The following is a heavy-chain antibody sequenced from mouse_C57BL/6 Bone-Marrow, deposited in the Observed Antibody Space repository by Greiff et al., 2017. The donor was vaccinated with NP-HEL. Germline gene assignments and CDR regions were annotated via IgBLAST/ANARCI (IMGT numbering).Heavy chain of an antibody. Sequence: VKLVESGAELARPGASVKLSCKASGYTFTSYGISWVKQRTGQGLEWIGEIYPRSGNTYYNEKFKGKATLTADKSSSTAYMELRSLTSEDSAVYFCATTTVVEVDFDVWGTGTTVTVSS. J-gene: IGHJ1*03. CDR1: GYTFTSYG. D-gene: IGHD1-1*01. CDR2: IYPRSGNT. V-gene: IGHV1-81*01. CDR3: ATTTVVEVDFDV.